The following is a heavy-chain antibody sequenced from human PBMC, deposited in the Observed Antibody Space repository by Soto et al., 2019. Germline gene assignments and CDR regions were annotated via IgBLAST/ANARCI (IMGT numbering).Heavy chain of an antibody. J-gene: IGHJ3*02. D-gene: IGHD6-19*01. CDR3: ATVLSGSCCDAFDI. V-gene: IGHV6-1*01. CDR1: GYSVSSNSAA. CDR2: TYYRSKWYN. Sequence: TLSLPCAISGYSVSSNSAAWNWIRQSPSRGLEWLGRTYYRSKWYNDYAVSVKSRITINPDTSKNQFSLQLNSVTPEDTAVYYCATVLSGSCCDAFDIWGQGTMVIVSS.